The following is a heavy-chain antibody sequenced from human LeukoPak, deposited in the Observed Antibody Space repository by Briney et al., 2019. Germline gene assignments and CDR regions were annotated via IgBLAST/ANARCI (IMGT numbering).Heavy chain of an antibody. CDR1: GDVISSGYY. D-gene: IGHD1-1*01. V-gene: IGHV4-38-2*02. CDR2: IYHSGGT. Sequence: SETLSLTCTVSGDVISSGYYWSWIRQPPGKGLEWIGYIYHSGGTYYNPSLKSRVSISVDKSNNQFSLKVNSVTAADTAVYYCAKLERYYGFDPWGQGTLVTVSS. CDR3: AKLERYYGFDP. J-gene: IGHJ5*02.